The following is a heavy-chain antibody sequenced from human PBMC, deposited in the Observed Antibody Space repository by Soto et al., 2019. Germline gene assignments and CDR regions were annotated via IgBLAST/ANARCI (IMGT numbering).Heavy chain of an antibody. Sequence: SETLSLTGTVSGGSISGYYWSWIRQSPGKGLEWIGRNYYSGSTKSNPSLKSRVTIFVDTSKKQFSLKLSSVTASDTAVYFCARHQHHGWHDCWGQGTLVTVSS. V-gene: IGHV4-59*08. CDR1: GGSISGYY. J-gene: IGHJ4*02. CDR2: NYYSGST. CDR3: ARHQHHGWHDC. D-gene: IGHD6-19*01.